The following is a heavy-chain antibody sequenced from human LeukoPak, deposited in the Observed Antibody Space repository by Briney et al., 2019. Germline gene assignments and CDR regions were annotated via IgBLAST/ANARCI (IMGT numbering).Heavy chain of an antibody. CDR1: GGSISSYY. D-gene: IGHD5-18*01. Sequence: SETLSLTCTVSGGSISSYYWSWIRQPPGKGLEWIGYIYYSGSTNYNPSLKSRISISVDTSKNQFSLKLSSVTAADTAVYYCARTTEGGYTYNYFYYYYMDVWGKGTTVTISS. CDR3: ARTTEGGYTYNYFYYYYMDV. CDR2: IYYSGST. J-gene: IGHJ6*03. V-gene: IGHV4-59*01.